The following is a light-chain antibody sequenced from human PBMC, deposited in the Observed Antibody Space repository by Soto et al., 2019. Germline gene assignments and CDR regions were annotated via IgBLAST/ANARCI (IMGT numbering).Light chain of an antibody. CDR1: QSVSSSY. J-gene: IGKJ4*01. Sequence: ESVLTQSPGTLSLSPGERATLSCRASQSVSSSYLAWYQQKPGQAPRLLIYGASSRATGIPDRFSGSGSGTDFTLTISRLEPEDFAVYYCQHYSNSPYTFGGGTKMEI. CDR2: GAS. V-gene: IGKV3-20*01. CDR3: QHYSNSPYT.